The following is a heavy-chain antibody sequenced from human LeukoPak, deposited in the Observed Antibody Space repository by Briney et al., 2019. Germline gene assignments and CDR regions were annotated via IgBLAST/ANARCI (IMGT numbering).Heavy chain of an antibody. CDR3: AKDVSLRGRDLAVFDY. CDR1: GFTFSSYS. D-gene: IGHD5/OR15-5a*01. Sequence: PGGSLRLSCAASGFTFSSYSMNWVRQTPGKGLEWVSSISSSSSYIYYADSVKGRFTISRDNAKNSLYLQMNSLRAEDTAVYYCAKDVSLRGRDLAVFDYWGQGTLVTVSS. J-gene: IGHJ4*02. CDR2: ISSSSSYI. V-gene: IGHV3-21*01.